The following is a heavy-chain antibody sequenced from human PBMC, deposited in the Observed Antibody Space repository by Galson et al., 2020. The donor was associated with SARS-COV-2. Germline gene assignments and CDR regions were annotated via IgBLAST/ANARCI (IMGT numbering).Heavy chain of an antibody. J-gene: IGHJ4*02. CDR2: ILADGRT. CDR1: GFTFNTYA. CDR3: AKRQDYSSNLSVDFAS. D-gene: IGHD6-13*01. Sequence: GGSLRLSCVASGFTFNTYAMSWVRQAPGGGLEWVSTILADGRTYYADSVKGRFTISRDNSKNTLYLQMNILRAEDTALYYCAKRQDYSSNLSVDFASWGKGTLVTVS. V-gene: IGHV3-23*01.